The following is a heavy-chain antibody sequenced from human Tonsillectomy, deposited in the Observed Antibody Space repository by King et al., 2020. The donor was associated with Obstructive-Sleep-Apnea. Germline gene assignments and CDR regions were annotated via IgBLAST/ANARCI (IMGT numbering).Heavy chain of an antibody. D-gene: IGHD3-9*01. J-gene: IGHJ5*02. CDR3: ARVGVDYDILSGHNRHRDWFDP. CDR1: GGSISIYQ. Sequence: QLQESGPGLVKPSETLSLTCTVSGGSISIYQWSWIRQPPGKRLEWIGYIDYPVSAYYNPSLQSRVTISVETSKNQFSLELSSVTAADTAVYYCARVGVDYDILSGHNRHRDWFDPWGQGTLVTVSS. CDR2: IDYPVSA. V-gene: IGHV4-59*01.